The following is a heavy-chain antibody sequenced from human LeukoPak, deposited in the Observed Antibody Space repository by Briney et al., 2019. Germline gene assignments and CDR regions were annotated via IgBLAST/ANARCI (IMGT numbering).Heavy chain of an antibody. CDR2: ISAYNGNT. Sequence: ASVKVSCKASGYTFTSYGISWVRQAPGQGLEWMGWISAYNGNTNYAQKLQGRVTMTTDTSTSTAYMELRSLRSDDTAVYYCARKGIAVAGLGFGNYYGMDVWGQGTTVTVSS. V-gene: IGHV1-18*01. J-gene: IGHJ6*02. CDR3: ARKGIAVAGLGFGNYYGMDV. CDR1: GYTFTSYG. D-gene: IGHD6-19*01.